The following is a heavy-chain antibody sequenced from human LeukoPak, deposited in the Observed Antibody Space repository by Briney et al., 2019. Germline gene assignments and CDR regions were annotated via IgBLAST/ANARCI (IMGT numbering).Heavy chain of an antibody. D-gene: IGHD3-3*01. Sequence: GGSLRLSCAVSGITLSNYGMSWVRQAPGKGLEWVAGISDSGGRTNYADSVKGRFTISRDNAKNSLYLQMNSLRAEDTAVYYCARFNYDFWSGYYITRDYYYYMDVWGKGTTVTVSS. CDR2: ISDSGGRT. V-gene: IGHV3-23*01. J-gene: IGHJ6*03. CDR1: GITLSNYG. CDR3: ARFNYDFWSGYYITRDYYYYMDV.